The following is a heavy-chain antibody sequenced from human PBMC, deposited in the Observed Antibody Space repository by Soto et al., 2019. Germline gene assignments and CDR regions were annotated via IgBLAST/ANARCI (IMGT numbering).Heavy chain of an antibody. CDR1: GFTFSSYW. D-gene: IGHD4-17*01. J-gene: IGHJ4*02. Sequence: GGSLRLSCAASGFTFSSYWINWVRQAPGKGLEWVANIKQDGSEKYYVDSVKGRFTISRDSAENSVYLQMHSLRAEDTAVYYCAASPDYGPQFDYWGQGTLVTVSS. V-gene: IGHV3-7*01. CDR3: AASPDYGPQFDY. CDR2: IKQDGSEK.